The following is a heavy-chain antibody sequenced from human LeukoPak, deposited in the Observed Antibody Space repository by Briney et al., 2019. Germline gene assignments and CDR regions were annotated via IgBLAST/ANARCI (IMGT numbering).Heavy chain of an antibody. CDR3: ARAYTNIVVVTADAFDI. CDR1: GGTFSSYA. CDR2: IIPILGIA. V-gene: IGHV1-69*04. J-gene: IGHJ3*02. D-gene: IGHD2-21*02. Sequence: SVKVSCKASGGTFSSYAISWVRQAPGQGLEWKGRIIPILGIANYAQKFQGRVTITADKSTSTAYMELSSLRSEDTAVYYCARAYTNIVVVTADAFDIWGQGTMVTVSS.